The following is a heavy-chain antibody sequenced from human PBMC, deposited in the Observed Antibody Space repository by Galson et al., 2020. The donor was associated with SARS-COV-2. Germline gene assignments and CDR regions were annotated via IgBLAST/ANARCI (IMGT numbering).Heavy chain of an antibody. V-gene: IGHV3-66*01. CDR2: IYSGGST. D-gene: IGHD3-22*01. CDR3: ARDSPNYDSSGYYPPPGYEYYGMDV. CDR1: GFTVSSNY. J-gene: IGHJ6*02. Sequence: GGSLSLSCAASGFTVSSNYMSWVRQAPGKGLEWVSVIYSGGSTYYADSVKGRSTIPRDNSKHTRYLQMNSLRAEDTAVYYCARDSPNYDSSGYYPPPGYEYYGMDVWGQGTTVTVSS.